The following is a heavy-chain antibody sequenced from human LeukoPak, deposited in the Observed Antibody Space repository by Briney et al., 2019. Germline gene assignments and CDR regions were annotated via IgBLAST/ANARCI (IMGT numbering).Heavy chain of an antibody. J-gene: IGHJ4*02. D-gene: IGHD3-10*01. CDR3: ARDRGHSYGSGSQGWYFDY. Sequence: GGSLRLSCAASGFTFSSYAMHWVRQAPGKGLEWGAVISYDGSNKYYADSVKGRFTISRGNSKNTLYLQMNSLRAEDTAVYYCARDRGHSYGSGSQGWYFDYWGQGTLVTVSS. CDR1: GFTFSSYA. V-gene: IGHV3-30*04. CDR2: ISYDGSNK.